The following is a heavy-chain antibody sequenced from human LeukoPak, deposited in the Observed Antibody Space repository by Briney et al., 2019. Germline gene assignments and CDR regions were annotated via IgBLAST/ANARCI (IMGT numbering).Heavy chain of an antibody. CDR1: DGSITNYY. Sequence: PSETLSLTCTVSDGSITNYYWTWIRQPPGKGLEWIGEINHSGSTNYNPSLKSRVTISVDTSKNQFSLKLSSVTAADTAVYYCARRITMVRGVHPTSNLFDYWGQGTLVTVSS. CDR2: INHSGST. D-gene: IGHD3-10*01. J-gene: IGHJ4*02. V-gene: IGHV4-34*01. CDR3: ARRITMVRGVHPTSNLFDY.